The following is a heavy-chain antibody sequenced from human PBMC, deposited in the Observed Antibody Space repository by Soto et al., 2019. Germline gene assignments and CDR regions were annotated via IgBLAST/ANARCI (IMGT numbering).Heavy chain of an antibody. CDR3: ARGLSKGYCSGGSCYPYYYYGMDV. J-gene: IGHJ6*02. CDR1: GGTFSSYA. V-gene: IGHV1-69*01. D-gene: IGHD2-15*01. CDR2: IIPIFGTA. Sequence: QVQLVQSGAEVKKPGSSVKVSCKASGGTFSSYAISWVRQAPGQGLEWMGGIIPIFGTANYAQKFQGRVTNTADGSTSTAYMELSGLRSEDPAVYYCARGLSKGYCSGGSCYPYYYYGMDVWGQGTTVSVCS.